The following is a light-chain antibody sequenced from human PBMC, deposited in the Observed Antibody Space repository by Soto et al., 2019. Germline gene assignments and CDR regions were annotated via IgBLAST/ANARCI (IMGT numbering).Light chain of an antibody. CDR3: CAYAGDSIYV. V-gene: IGLV2-23*02. J-gene: IGLJ1*01. CDR1: STDVGSYNV. Sequence: QSVLAQPVSVSGSPGQSITISCTGTSTDVGSYNVVSWYQQHPGKAPKLMIYEVTKRPSGVSNRFSGSKSGNTASLTISGLQPEDEADYYCCAYAGDSIYVFGTGTKVTVL. CDR2: EVT.